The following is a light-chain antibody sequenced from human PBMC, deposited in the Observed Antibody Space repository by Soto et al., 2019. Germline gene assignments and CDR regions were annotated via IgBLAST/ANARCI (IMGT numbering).Light chain of an antibody. CDR1: SSDVGGYEH. Sequence: QSALTQTPSASGSPGQSVTLSCTGSSSDVGGYEHVSWYQQHPGRVPKPLIYDVSKRLSGVPDRFSGSKSGNTASLTVSGLQGEDEADYYCSSYAGSDNMIFGGGTKLTVL. J-gene: IGLJ2*01. CDR2: DVS. V-gene: IGLV2-8*01. CDR3: SSYAGSDNMI.